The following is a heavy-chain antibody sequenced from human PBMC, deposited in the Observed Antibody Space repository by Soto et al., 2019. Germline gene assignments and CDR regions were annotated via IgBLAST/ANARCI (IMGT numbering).Heavy chain of an antibody. D-gene: IGHD2-2*01. J-gene: IGHJ4*02. CDR2: IKGKSDGGTT. CDR1: GFTFSNAW. V-gene: IGHV3-15*01. Sequence: EVQLVESGGGLVRPGGSLRLSCAASGFTFSNAWMSWVRQAPGKGPEWVGGIKGKSDGGTTDYAAPVKGRFTISRDDSKNTLYLQMNSLETEDTAVYYCTTYPATILVVVYWGQGTLVTVSS. CDR3: TTYPATILVVVY.